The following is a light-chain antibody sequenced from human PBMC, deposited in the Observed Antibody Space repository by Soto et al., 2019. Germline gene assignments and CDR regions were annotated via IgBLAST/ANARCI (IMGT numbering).Light chain of an antibody. CDR1: QNITNN. J-gene: IGKJ5*01. V-gene: IGKV1-33*01. CDR3: QQYYGVPPLT. CDR2: HAS. Sequence: DIQMTQSPSSLSASIGDRVTITCQASQNITNNLSWYQQKTGKAPHLLIYHASKLAKGVTSRCSGSGSGTDFSFIITSLQREDLATYYCQQYYGVPPLTCGQGTRLEI.